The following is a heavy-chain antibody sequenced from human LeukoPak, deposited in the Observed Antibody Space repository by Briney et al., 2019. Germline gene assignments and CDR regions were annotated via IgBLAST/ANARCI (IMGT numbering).Heavy chain of an antibody. V-gene: IGHV4-59*01. CDR3: AKNPHYYDSSGSGDYYYYMDV. CDR1: GGSISSYY. D-gene: IGHD3-22*01. J-gene: IGHJ6*03. Sequence: SETLSLTCTVSGGSISSYYWSWIRQPPGKGLEWIGYIYYSGSTNYNPSLKSRVTISVDTSKNQFSLKLSSVTAADTAVYYCAKNPHYYDSSGSGDYYYYMDVWGKGTTVTVSS. CDR2: IYYSGST.